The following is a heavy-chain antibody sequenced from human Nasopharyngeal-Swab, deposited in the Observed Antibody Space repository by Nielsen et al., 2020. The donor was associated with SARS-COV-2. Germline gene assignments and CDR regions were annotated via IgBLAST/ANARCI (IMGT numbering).Heavy chain of an antibody. D-gene: IGHD3-3*01. CDR2: IIPIFGTA. CDR1: GGTFSSYA. CDR3: ARGLDFWSGSHCDY. J-gene: IGHJ4*02. Sequence: SVQVSCKASGGTFSSYAISWVRQAPGQGLEWMGGIIPIFGTANYAQKFQGRVTITADESTSTDYMELSSLRSEDTAVYYCARGLDFWSGSHCDYWGQGTLVTVSS. V-gene: IGHV1-69*13.